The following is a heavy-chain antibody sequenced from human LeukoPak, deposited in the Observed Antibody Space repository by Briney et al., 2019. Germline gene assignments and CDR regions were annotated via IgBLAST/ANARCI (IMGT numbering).Heavy chain of an antibody. D-gene: IGHD6-13*01. V-gene: IGHV3-7*01. CDR1: GFTFSSYW. Sequence: GGSLRLSCAASGFTFSSYWISWVRQAPGKGLEWVANIKQDGSEKYYVDSVKGRFTISRDNAKNSLYLQMNSLRAEDTAVYYCARDTIAADNWFDPWGQGTLVTVSS. CDR3: ARDTIAADNWFDP. J-gene: IGHJ5*02. CDR2: IKQDGSEK.